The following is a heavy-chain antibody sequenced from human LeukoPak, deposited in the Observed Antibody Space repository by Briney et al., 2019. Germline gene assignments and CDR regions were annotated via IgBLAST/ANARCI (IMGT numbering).Heavy chain of an antibody. CDR1: GLTFSSYW. V-gene: IGHV3-74*01. Sequence: PGGSLRLSCAASGLTFSSYWMHWVRQAPGKGLVWVSRINSDGSYTGYADSVKGRFTISRDNAKNTVYLQMNSLRAEDTAVYYCARPGIAVTGDYWGQGILVTVSS. CDR3: ARPGIAVTGDY. D-gene: IGHD6-19*01. J-gene: IGHJ4*02. CDR2: INSDGSYT.